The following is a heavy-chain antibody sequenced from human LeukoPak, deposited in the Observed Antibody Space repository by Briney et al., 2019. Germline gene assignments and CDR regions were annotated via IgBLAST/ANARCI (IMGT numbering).Heavy chain of an antibody. D-gene: IGHD3-16*01. CDR2: IYYSGST. Sequence: PSETLSLTCTVSGGSIRNYYWSWIRQPPGKGLEWIGYIYYSGSTNYNPSLKSRVTISVDTSKNQFSLKLSSVTAADTAVYYCARPRQPGGWARNHFDYWGQGTLVTVSS. CDR1: GGSIRNYY. CDR3: ARPRQPGGWARNHFDY. J-gene: IGHJ4*02. V-gene: IGHV4-59*12.